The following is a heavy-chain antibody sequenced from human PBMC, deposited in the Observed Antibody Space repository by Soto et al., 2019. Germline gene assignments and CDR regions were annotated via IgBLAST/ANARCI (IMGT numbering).Heavy chain of an antibody. CDR3: ARGAYYYGSGSYPPDYYGMDV. V-gene: IGHV1-69*13. J-gene: IGHJ6*02. CDR2: IIPIFGTA. Sequence: SVKVSCKASGGTFSSYAISWVRQAPGQGLEWMGGIIPIFGTANYAQKFQGRVTITADESTSTAYMELSSLRSEDTAVYYCARGAYYYGSGSYPPDYYGMDVWGQGTTVTVSS. D-gene: IGHD3-10*01. CDR1: GGTFSSYA.